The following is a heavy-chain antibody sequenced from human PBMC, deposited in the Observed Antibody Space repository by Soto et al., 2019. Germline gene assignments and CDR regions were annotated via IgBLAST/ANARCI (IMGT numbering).Heavy chain of an antibody. CDR3: AREGPRGSSPTNWFDP. CDR2: ISSSGSTI. Sequence: GRSLRLSCAASGFTFSDYYMSWILQAPGKGLEWVSYISSSGSTIYYADSVTGRFTISRDNAKNSLYLQMNSLRAEDTAVYYCAREGPRGSSPTNWFDPWGQGTLVTVSS. V-gene: IGHV3-11*01. CDR1: GFTFSDYY. J-gene: IGHJ5*02. D-gene: IGHD6-6*01.